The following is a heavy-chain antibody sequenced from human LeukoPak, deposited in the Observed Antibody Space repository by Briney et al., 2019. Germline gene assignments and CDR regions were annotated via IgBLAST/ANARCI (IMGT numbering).Heavy chain of an antibody. Sequence: GASVKVSCKASGYTFTGYYIHWVRQAPGQGPEWMGWINPNSGDTNYAQNFQGRVTMTRDTSISTAYMELSRLRSDDTAVYYCARNVVPAARARVLDIWGQGTMVTVSS. V-gene: IGHV1-2*02. CDR1: GYTFTGYY. J-gene: IGHJ3*02. CDR2: INPNSGDT. D-gene: IGHD2-2*01. CDR3: ARNVVPAARARVLDI.